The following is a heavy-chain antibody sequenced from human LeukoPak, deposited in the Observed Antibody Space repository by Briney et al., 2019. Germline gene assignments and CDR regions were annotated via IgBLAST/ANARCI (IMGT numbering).Heavy chain of an antibody. J-gene: IGHJ4*02. CDR3: ARASWGGYDYFDY. CDR2: IFYNGSP. V-gene: IGHV4-39*07. CDR1: GGSISSSTYY. D-gene: IGHD5-12*01. Sequence: SETLSLTCTVPGGSISSSTYYWGWIRQPPGKGLEWIATIFYNGSPYYNPSLKSRVTVSIDTSKNQFSLKLTSVTAADTAVYYCARASWGGYDYFDYWGQGTLVTVSS.